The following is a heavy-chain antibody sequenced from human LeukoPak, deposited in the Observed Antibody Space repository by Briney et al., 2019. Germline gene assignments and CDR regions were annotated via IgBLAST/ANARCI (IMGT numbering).Heavy chain of an antibody. Sequence: GGSLRLSCAASGFTLSSYAMSWVRQAPGKGLEWVSGIRGSGGSTDYADSVKGRFTVARDNSKNTLYVQMNSLRADDTAVYYCAKGSLKGDCSECLAFDIWGQGTMVTVSS. D-gene: IGHD2-21*02. J-gene: IGHJ3*02. CDR3: AKGSLKGDCSECLAFDI. CDR2: IRGSGGST. CDR1: GFTLSSYA. V-gene: IGHV3-23*01.